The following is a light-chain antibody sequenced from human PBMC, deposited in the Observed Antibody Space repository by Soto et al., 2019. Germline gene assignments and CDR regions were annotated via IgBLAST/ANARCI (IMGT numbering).Light chain of an antibody. CDR3: MQALQSLT. J-gene: IGKJ5*01. V-gene: IGKV2-28*01. CDR1: QTLLHNNGYNY. Sequence: DIVMSQSPLSLTVTAGEPASMSCMSNQTLLHNNGYNYLDLYMQKPGQSSKLLIFLGSNRASGVPDRFSGSGSGTDFTLKISRVEAADVGVYYCMQALQSLTFGQGTRLEIK. CDR2: LGS.